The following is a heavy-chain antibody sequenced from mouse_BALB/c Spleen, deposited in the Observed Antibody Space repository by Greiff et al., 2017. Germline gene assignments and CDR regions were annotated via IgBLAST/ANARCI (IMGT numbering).Heavy chain of an antibody. CDR2: ISSGSSTI. CDR3: ARGGYYGSNAMDY. CDR1: GFTFSSFG. J-gene: IGHJ4*01. D-gene: IGHD1-1*01. V-gene: IGHV5-17*02. Sequence: EVKVVESGGGLVQPGGSRKLSCAASGFTFSSFGMHWVRQAPEKGLEWVAYISSGSSTIYYADTVKGRFTISRDNPKNTLFLQMTSLRSEDTAMYYCARGGYYGSNAMDYWGQGTSVTVSS.